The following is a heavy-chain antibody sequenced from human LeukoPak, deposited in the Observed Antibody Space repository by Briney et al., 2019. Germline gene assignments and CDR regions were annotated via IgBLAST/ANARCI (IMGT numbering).Heavy chain of an antibody. Sequence: PGGSLRLSCAASGFTFSSYEMNWVRQAPGKGLEWVATIKQYGGDKYYVDSVKGRFTISRDNVENSLYLQMSSLTSEDTAVYYCARVELDNSRSYERDFDYWGQGTLVTVSS. D-gene: IGHD3-10*01. J-gene: IGHJ4*02. V-gene: IGHV3-7*03. CDR1: GFTFSSYE. CDR3: ARVELDNSRSYERDFDY. CDR2: IKQYGGDK.